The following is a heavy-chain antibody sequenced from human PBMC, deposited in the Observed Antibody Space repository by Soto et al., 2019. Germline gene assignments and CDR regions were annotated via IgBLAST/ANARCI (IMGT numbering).Heavy chain of an antibody. CDR1: GGSVSSGSYY. V-gene: IGHV4-61*01. D-gene: IGHD4-17*01. Sequence: QVQLQESGPGLVKPSETLSLTCTVSGGSVSSGSYYWSWIRQPPGKGLEWIGYIYYSGSTNYNPSPKSRDTXXVXTXXNQFSLKLSSVTAADTAVYYCARDRDDYGDYQLDYWGQGTLVTVSS. CDR3: ARDRDDYGDYQLDY. CDR2: IYYSGST. J-gene: IGHJ4*02.